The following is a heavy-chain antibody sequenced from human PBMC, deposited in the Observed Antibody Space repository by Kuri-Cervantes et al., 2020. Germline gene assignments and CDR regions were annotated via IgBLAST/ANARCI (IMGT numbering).Heavy chain of an antibody. Sequence: GGSLRLSCAVSGLTFSSTSMNWVRQAPGKGLEWVSYISSGGSTIYYADFVKGRFTISRDNAKNSLYLQMNSLRAEDTAVYYCARNYYYMDVWGKGTTVTVSS. CDR1: GLTFSSTS. CDR3: ARNYYYMDV. V-gene: IGHV3-48*01. CDR2: ISSGGSTI. J-gene: IGHJ6*03.